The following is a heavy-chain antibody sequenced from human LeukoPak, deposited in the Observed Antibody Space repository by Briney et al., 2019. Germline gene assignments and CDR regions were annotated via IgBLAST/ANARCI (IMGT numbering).Heavy chain of an antibody. CDR1: GGTFSSYA. Sequence: SVKVSCKASGGTFSSYAISWVRQAPGQGLEWMGRIIPIFGIANYAQKFQGRVTITADKSTSTAYVELSSLRSEDTAVYYCARERWELPQGLDYWGQGTLVTVSS. CDR2: IIPIFGIA. V-gene: IGHV1-69*04. J-gene: IGHJ4*02. D-gene: IGHD1-26*01. CDR3: ARERWELPQGLDY.